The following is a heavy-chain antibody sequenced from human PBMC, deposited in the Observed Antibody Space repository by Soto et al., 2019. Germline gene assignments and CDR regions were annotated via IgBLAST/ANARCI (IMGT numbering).Heavy chain of an antibody. D-gene: IGHD3-16*01. CDR3: ARGGYYYYMDV. Sequence: SETLSRTCTVSGGSISSYYWSWIRQPPGKGLEWIGYIYYSGSTNYNPSLKSRVTISVDTSKNQFSLKLSSVTAADTAVYYCARGGYYYYMDVWGKGTTVSVSS. CDR1: GGSISSYY. CDR2: IYYSGST. J-gene: IGHJ6*03. V-gene: IGHV4-59*01.